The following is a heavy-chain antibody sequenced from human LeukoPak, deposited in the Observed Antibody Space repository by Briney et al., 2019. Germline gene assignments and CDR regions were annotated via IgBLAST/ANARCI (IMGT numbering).Heavy chain of an antibody. CDR1: GYTLTELS. CDR2: FDPEDGET. Sequence: ASVKVSCKVSGYTLTELSMHWVRQAPGKGLEWMGGFDPEDGETIYAQKFQGRVTMTGDTSTDTAYMELSSLRSEDTAVYYCASYLGGVSSFDIWGQGTMVTVSS. J-gene: IGHJ3*02. V-gene: IGHV1-24*01. CDR3: ASYLGGVSSFDI. D-gene: IGHD3-16*01.